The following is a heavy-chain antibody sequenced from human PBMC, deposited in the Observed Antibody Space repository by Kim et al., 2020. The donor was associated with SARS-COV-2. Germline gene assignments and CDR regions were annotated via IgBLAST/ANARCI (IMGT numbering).Heavy chain of an antibody. Sequence: ASVKVSCKASGYTFTNYLIHWVRQVPGQGLEWIGWINTDNGNTKYSQKFQGRVTITRDTSASTGYMELSSLRSEDTAVYYCARDKAYNWFDPWGQGTLVTVSS. CDR1: GYTFTNYL. CDR2: INTDNGNT. J-gene: IGHJ5*02. CDR3: ARDKAYNWFDP. V-gene: IGHV1-3*04.